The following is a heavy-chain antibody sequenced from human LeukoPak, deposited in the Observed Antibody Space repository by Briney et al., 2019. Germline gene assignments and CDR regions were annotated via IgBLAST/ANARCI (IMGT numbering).Heavy chain of an antibody. Sequence: GGSLRLSCAASGFTFSNYWMHWVRQAPGKGLVWVSRINSDGRSTNYADSVKGRFTISRDNAKNTVYLQMNSLRVEDKAVYYCAQELKIGHWGQGTLVTVSS. V-gene: IGHV3-74*01. CDR1: GFTFSNYW. CDR2: INSDGRST. J-gene: IGHJ1*01. CDR3: AQELKIGH.